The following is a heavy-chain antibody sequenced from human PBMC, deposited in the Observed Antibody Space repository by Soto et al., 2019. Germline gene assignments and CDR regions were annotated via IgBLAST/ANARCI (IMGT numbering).Heavy chain of an antibody. J-gene: IGHJ4*02. CDR2: INTSNDNK. CDR1: GYTFTNYG. CDR3: AIDPGAASFVF. D-gene: IGHD2-15*01. Sequence: ASVKVSWKASGYTFTNYGISWVRQAPGEGLEWVGWINTSNDNKLYAQKLQGRLTLTTDTSTSTAYMDLTTLRSDDTAVYFCAIDPGAASFVFWAQGTLVTVSS. V-gene: IGHV1-18*01.